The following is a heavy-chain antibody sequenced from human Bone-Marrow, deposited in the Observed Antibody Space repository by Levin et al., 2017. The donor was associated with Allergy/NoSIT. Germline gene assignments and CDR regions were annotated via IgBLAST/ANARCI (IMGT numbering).Heavy chain of an antibody. CDR3: ARIRGSYYVFPDY. D-gene: IGHD3-10*01. CDR2: IDWDDTK. Sequence: QTLSLTCTFSGFSLTTTEMRVGWIRQPPGKALEWLARIDWDDTKFYNTALKTRLTISKDTSKSQVVLTMTNMDPVDTAIYYCARIRGSYYVFPDYWGQGTLVIVSS. J-gene: IGHJ4*02. V-gene: IGHV2-70*04. CDR1: GFSLTTTEMR.